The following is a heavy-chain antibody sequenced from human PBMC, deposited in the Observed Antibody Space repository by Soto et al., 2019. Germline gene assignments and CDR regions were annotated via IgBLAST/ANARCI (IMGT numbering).Heavy chain of an antibody. Sequence: MQMVESGGGSVQPGGSLRLSCAASGFPFSHYWMHWVRQTPGKGLVWVSRINPAGTITNYADSVEGRFTISRDNADSALFLPMNSLSAEETAIYYCTSDTFGLRDTWGQGTLVTVSS. D-gene: IGHD3-16*01. V-gene: IGHV3-74*01. J-gene: IGHJ5*02. CDR3: TSDTFGLRDT. CDR2: INPAGTIT. CDR1: GFPFSHYW.